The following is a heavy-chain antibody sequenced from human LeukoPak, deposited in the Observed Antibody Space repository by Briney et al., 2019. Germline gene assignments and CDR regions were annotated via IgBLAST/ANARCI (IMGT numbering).Heavy chain of an antibody. D-gene: IGHD3-22*01. CDR3: AKDYYDGLDY. J-gene: IGHJ4*02. Sequence: PGGSLRLSCAASGFTFGGYGMHWVRQAPGKGLEWVAFIRYDASNKYYADSVKGRFTISRDNSKNTLYLQMNSLRTEDTAVYYCAKDYYDGLDYWGQGTLVTVSS. CDR1: GFTFGGYG. CDR2: IRYDASNK. V-gene: IGHV3-30*02.